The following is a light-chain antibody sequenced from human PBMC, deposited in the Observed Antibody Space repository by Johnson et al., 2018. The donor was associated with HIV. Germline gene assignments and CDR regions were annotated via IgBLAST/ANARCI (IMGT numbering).Light chain of an antibody. CDR3: GTWDSSLSAGF. V-gene: IGLV1-51*02. CDR1: SSNIGSNF. Sequence: QSVLTQPPSVSAAPGQKVTISCSGSSSNIGSNFVSWYQQLPGTAPKVLIYENNKRPSGIPARFSGSKSGTSATLGITGLQTGDEADYYCGTWDSSLSAGFFGTGTKVTVL. J-gene: IGLJ1*01. CDR2: ENN.